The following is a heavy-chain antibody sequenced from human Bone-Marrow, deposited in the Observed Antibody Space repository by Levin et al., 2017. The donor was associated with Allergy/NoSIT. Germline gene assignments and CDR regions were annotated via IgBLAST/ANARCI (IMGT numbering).Heavy chain of an antibody. CDR2: ISYDGSNK. V-gene: IGHV3-30*18. CDR1: GFTFSSYG. CDR3: AKDIYGDYYRVGPYFDY. Sequence: GGSLRLSCAASGFTFSSYGMHWVRQAPGKGLEWVAVISYDGSNKYYADSVKGRFTISRDNSKNTLYLQMNSLRAEDTAVYYCAKDIYGDYYRVGPYFDYWGQGTLVTVSS. D-gene: IGHD4-17*01. J-gene: IGHJ4*02.